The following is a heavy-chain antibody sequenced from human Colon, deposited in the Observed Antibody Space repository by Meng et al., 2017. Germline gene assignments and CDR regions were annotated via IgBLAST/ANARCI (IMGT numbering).Heavy chain of an antibody. CDR1: GFTFSDYW. V-gene: IGHV3-7*03. CDR3: AKARSSSWALNYFDY. D-gene: IGHD6-13*01. CDR2: IKQNGGEM. J-gene: IGHJ4*02. Sequence: GGSLRLSCAASGFTFSDYWMTWVRRAPGKGLELVANIKQNGGEMNYVDSVKGRFTISRDNAKNSLYLQMNSLRVEDTAVYYCAKARSSSWALNYFDYWGQGTLVTVSS.